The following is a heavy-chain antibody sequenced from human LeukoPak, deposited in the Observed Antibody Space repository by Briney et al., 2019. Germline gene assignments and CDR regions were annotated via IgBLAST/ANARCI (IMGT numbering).Heavy chain of an antibody. J-gene: IGHJ3*02. V-gene: IGHV4-61*02. CDR2: IYSSGST. CDR1: GGSISSGSYY. CDR3: ARVETYPQGAFDI. Sequence: SETLSLTCTVSGGSISSGSYYWSWIRQPAGKGLEWIGRIYSSGSTYYNPSLKSRVTISVDTSKNQFSLKLSSVTAADTAVYYCARVETYPQGAFDIWGQGTMVTVSS.